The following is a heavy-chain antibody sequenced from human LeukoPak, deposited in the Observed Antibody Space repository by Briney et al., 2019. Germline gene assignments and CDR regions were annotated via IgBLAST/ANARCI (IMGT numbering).Heavy chain of an antibody. Sequence: GGSLRLSCAASGFTFSSYAMSWVRQAPGKGLEWVSAISGSGGSTYYADSVKGRFTISRDNAKNLLYLQMNSLRAEDTAVYYCARMGAARPLAHYFDYWGQGTLVTVSS. CDR2: ISGSGGST. J-gene: IGHJ4*02. V-gene: IGHV3-23*01. CDR3: ARMGAARPLAHYFDY. D-gene: IGHD6-6*01. CDR1: GFTFSSYA.